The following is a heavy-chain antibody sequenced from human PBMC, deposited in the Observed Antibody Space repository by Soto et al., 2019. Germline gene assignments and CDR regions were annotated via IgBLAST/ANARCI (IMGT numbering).Heavy chain of an antibody. J-gene: IGHJ4*02. V-gene: IGHV4-31*03. D-gene: IGHD3-10*01. CDR1: GGSISSGGYY. Sequence: QVQLQESGPGLVKPSQTLSLTCTVSGGSISSGGYYWSWIRQHPGKGLEWSGYIYYSGSTYYNPSLKSRVTISVDTSKNQFSLKLSSVTAADTAVYYCARDRPHYGSGSYTVESLDYWGQGTLVTVSS. CDR2: IYYSGST. CDR3: ARDRPHYGSGSYTVESLDY.